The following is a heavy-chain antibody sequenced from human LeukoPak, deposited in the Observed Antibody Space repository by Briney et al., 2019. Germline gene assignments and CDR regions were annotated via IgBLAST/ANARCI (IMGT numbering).Heavy chain of an antibody. CDR1: GYTFTGYY. J-gene: IGHJ4*02. CDR2: INPSGGST. CDR3: ARDEGSGYYSGFDY. D-gene: IGHD3-22*01. V-gene: IGHV1-46*01. Sequence: ASVKVSCKASGYTFTGYYIHWVRQAPGQGLEWMGIINPSGGSTTYGQKFQGRVTMTRDMSTSTVYMELSSLRSEDTAIYYCARDEGSGYYSGFDYWGQGTVVTVSS.